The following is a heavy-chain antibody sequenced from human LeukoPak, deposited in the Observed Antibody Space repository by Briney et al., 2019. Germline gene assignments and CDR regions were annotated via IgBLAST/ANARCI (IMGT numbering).Heavy chain of an antibody. V-gene: IGHV4-31*11. CDR3: ARAWRYLLDY. Sequence: SETLSLTCAVYGGSFSGYYWSWIRQHPGKGLEWIGYIYYSGSTYYNPSLKSRVTISVDTSKNQFSLKLSSVTAADTAVYYCARAWRYLLDYWGQGTLVTVSS. J-gene: IGHJ4*02. CDR1: GGSFSGYY. D-gene: IGHD1-1*01. CDR2: IYYSGST.